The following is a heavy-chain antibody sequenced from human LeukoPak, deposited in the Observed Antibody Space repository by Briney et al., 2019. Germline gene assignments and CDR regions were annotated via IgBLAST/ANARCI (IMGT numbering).Heavy chain of an antibody. CDR2: INHSGST. D-gene: IGHD6-13*01. V-gene: IGHV4-34*01. J-gene: IGHJ6*03. Sequence: PSETLSLTCAVYGGSFSGYYWSWIRQPPGKGLEWIGEINHSGSTNYNPSLKSRVTISVDTFKNQFSLKLSSVTAADTAVYYCARLYSSSWYVYYYYYMDVWGKGTTVTISS. CDR3: ARLYSSSWYVYYYYYMDV. CDR1: GGSFSGYY.